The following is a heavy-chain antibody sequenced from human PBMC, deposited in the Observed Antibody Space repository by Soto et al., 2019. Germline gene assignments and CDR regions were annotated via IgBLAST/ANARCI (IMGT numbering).Heavy chain of an antibody. V-gene: IGHV3-7*01. D-gene: IGHD5-12*01. Sequence: GGSLRLSCAASGFTFSSYWMSWVHQAPGKGLEWVANIKQDGSEKYYVDSVKGRFTISRDNARKSLYLQMNSLRAEDTAVYFCARDTYDRTVYFDYWGQGTLVTVSS. CDR3: ARDTYDRTVYFDY. CDR1: GFTFSSYW. J-gene: IGHJ4*02. CDR2: IKQDGSEK.